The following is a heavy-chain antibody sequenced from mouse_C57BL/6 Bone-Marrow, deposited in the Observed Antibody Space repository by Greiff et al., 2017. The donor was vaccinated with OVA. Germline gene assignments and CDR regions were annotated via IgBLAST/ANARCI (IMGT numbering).Heavy chain of an antibody. J-gene: IGHJ2*01. CDR2: ISDGGSYT. CDR3: ARSRITTGYYFDY. CDR1: GFTFSSYA. V-gene: IGHV5-4*01. D-gene: IGHD1-1*01. Sequence: EVHLVESGGGLVKPGGSLKLSCAASGFTFSSYAMSWVRQTPEKRLEWVATISDGGSYTYYPDNVKGRFTISRDNAKNNLYLQMSHLKSEDTAMYYCARSRITTGYYFDYWGQGTTLTVSS.